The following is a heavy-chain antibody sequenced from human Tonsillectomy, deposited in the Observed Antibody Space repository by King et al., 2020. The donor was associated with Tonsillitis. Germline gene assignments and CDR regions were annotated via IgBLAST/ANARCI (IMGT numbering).Heavy chain of an antibody. CDR2: ISWNSGSI. D-gene: IGHD1-26*01. V-gene: IGHV3-9*01. Sequence: VQLVESGGGLVQPGRSLRLSCAASGFTFDDYAMHWVRQAPGKGLEWVSGISWNSGSIGYADSVKGRFTISRDNAKNSLYLQMNSLRAEDTALYYCAKDIGWVLRAHIFDYWGQGTLVTVSS. J-gene: IGHJ4*02. CDR3: AKDIGWVLRAHIFDY. CDR1: GFTFDDYA.